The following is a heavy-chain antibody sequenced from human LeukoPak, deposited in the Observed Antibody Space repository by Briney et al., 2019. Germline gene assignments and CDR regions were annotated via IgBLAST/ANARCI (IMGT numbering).Heavy chain of an antibody. Sequence: QPGGSLRLSCAASGFTFSSYAMSWVRQAPGKGLEWVSAISGSGGSTYYADSVKGRFTISRDNSKNTLYLQMNSLRAEDTAVYYCVKSNSGWYSFDYWGQGTLVTVSS. CDR3: VKSNSGWYSFDY. D-gene: IGHD6-19*01. V-gene: IGHV3-23*01. CDR2: ISGSGGST. CDR1: GFTFSSYA. J-gene: IGHJ4*02.